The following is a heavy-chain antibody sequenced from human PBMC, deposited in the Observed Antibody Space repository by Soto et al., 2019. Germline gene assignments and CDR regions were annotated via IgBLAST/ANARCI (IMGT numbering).Heavy chain of an antibody. Sequence: ESGGGVVQPGRSLRLSCAASGFTYSNHGMHWVRQAPGKGLEWVAVIWYDGSDKYYADSVKGRFTISRDNSKNTLYLQMNTLRAEDTAVYYCARDIAARRFDYWGQGTLVIVSS. V-gene: IGHV3-33*01. CDR2: IWYDGSDK. J-gene: IGHJ4*02. D-gene: IGHD6-6*01. CDR3: ARDIAARRFDY. CDR1: GFTYSNHG.